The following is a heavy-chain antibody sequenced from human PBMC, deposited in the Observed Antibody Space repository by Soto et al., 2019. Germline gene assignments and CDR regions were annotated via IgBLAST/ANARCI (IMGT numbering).Heavy chain of an antibody. J-gene: IGHJ4*02. CDR3: ARTTAVPNTLRSRYFFDY. V-gene: IGHV1-69*06. CDR2: IIPIFGTA. Sequence: SVKVSCKASGGTFSSYAISWVRQAPGQGLEWMGGIIPIFGTANYAQKFQGRVTITADKSTSTAYMELSSLRSEDTAVYYCARTTAVPNTLRSRYFFDYWGQGTLVTVSS. CDR1: GGTFSSYA. D-gene: IGHD4-17*01.